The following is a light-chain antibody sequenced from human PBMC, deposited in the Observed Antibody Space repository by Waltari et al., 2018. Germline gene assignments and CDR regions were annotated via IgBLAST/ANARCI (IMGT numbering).Light chain of an antibody. CDR2: GAS. CDR1: QSVSSSY. V-gene: IGKV3-20*01. CDR3: QQYGSSPFT. Sequence: EIVLTQSPGTLSLSPGERATLSCRASQSVSSSYLAWYQQKPGQAPRLLIYGASIRATGIPDRFSGSWAGADFTLTISRLEPEDFAVYYCQQYGSSPFT. J-gene: IGKJ3*01.